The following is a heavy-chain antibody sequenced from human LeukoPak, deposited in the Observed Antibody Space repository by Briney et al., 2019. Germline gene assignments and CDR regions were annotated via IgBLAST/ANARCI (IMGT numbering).Heavy chain of an antibody. CDR2: IYYSGST. J-gene: IGHJ4*02. V-gene: IGHV4-59*11. D-gene: IGHD6-19*01. CDR3: ARSRGSGFFDY. Sequence: SETLSLTCTVSGGSTSSHYWSWIRQPPGKGLEWIGYIYYSGSTNYNPSLKSRVTISVDTAKNQFSLKLSSVTAADTAVYYCARSRGSGFFDYWGQGTLVTVSS. CDR1: GGSTSSHY.